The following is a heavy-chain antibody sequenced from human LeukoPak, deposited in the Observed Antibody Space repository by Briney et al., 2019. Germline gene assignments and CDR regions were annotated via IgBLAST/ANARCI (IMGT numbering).Heavy chain of an antibody. V-gene: IGHV4-4*07. Sequence: KPSETLSLTCTVSGDSISSYYWSWLRQPAGKGLEWIGRIYTNGNTNYNPSLKNRVTISVEKTRNLVSLKLTPVTAAGTAVYYCAKDGFCTETNCTLTCFDPWGQGTRVTVSS. CDR2: IYTNGNT. CDR1: GDSISSYY. CDR3: AKDGFCTETNCTLTCFDP. D-gene: IGHD3/OR15-3a*01. J-gene: IGHJ5*02.